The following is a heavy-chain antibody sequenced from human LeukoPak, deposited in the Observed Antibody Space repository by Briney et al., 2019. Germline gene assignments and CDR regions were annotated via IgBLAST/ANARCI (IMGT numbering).Heavy chain of an antibody. Sequence: GGSLRLSCAASGFTFNSYWMHWVRQDPGKGLVWVSRINSDGSSTSYADSVKGRFTISRDNAKNTLYLQMNSLRAEDTAVYYCARDLRTTNWFDPWGQGTLVTVSS. CDR2: INSDGSST. CDR1: GFTFNSYW. V-gene: IGHV3-74*01. J-gene: IGHJ5*02. D-gene: IGHD4-17*01. CDR3: ARDLRTTNWFDP.